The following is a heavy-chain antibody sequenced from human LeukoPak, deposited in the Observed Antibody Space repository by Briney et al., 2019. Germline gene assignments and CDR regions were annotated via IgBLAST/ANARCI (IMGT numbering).Heavy chain of an antibody. J-gene: IGHJ6*02. D-gene: IGHD2-2*01. CDR1: GYTFTSYA. Sequence: PSVKVSCKASGYTFTSYAMNWVRQAPGQGLEWMGWINTNTGNPTYAQGFTGRFVFSLDTSVSTAYLQISSLKAEDTAVYYCARDRGCSSTSCPPGGDGMDVWGQGTTVTVSS. V-gene: IGHV7-4-1*02. CDR3: ARDRGCSSTSCPPGGDGMDV. CDR2: INTNTGNP.